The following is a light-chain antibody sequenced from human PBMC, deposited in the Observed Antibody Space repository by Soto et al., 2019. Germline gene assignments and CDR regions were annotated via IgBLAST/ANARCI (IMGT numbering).Light chain of an antibody. J-gene: IGKJ1*01. CDR2: KAS. CDR1: QSISSW. CDR3: QQYNSNSWT. Sequence: DIQMTQSPSTLSASVGDRVTITCRASQSISSWLAWYQQKPGKAPKLLIYKASSLESGVPARFSGSGSGTEFTLTISSLQPYDFATYYCQQYNSNSWTFGQGTKVEIK. V-gene: IGKV1-5*03.